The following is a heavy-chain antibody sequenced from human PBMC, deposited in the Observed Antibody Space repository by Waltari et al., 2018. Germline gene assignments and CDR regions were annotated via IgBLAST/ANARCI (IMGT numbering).Heavy chain of an antibody. CDR3: ASSDLDGTGTTPDP. CDR1: GGTFSSYA. V-gene: IGHV1-69*04. J-gene: IGHJ5*02. D-gene: IGHD1-7*01. CDR2: VIPIRGIA. Sequence: QVQLVQSGAEVKKPGSSVKVSCKASGGTFSSYAISWVRQAPGQGLEWMGRVIPIRGIANYAQKFQGRVAITADESTSTAYMELSSLRSEDTAVYYCASSDLDGTGTTPDPWGQGTLVTVSS.